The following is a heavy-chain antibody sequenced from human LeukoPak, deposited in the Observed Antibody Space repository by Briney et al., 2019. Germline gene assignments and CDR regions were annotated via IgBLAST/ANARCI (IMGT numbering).Heavy chain of an antibody. CDR3: ARVSYSGNYRYAFDI. Sequence: GASVKVSCKASGYTFSGYYMHWVRQAPGQGLEWMGWISAYNGNTNYAQKLQGRVTMTTDTSTSTAYMELRSLRSDDTAVYYCARVSYSGNYRYAFDIWGQGTMVTVSS. CDR1: GYTFSGYY. V-gene: IGHV1-18*04. D-gene: IGHD1-26*01. CDR2: ISAYNGNT. J-gene: IGHJ3*02.